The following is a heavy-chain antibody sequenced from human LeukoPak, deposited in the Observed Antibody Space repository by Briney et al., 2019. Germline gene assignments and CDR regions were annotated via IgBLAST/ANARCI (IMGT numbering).Heavy chain of an antibody. CDR1: GYTLTELS. J-gene: IGHJ5*02. D-gene: IGHD3-10*01. CDR2: SDPEDGET. CDR3: ATDLTMVRGADNWFDP. V-gene: IGHV1-24*01. Sequence: ASVKVSCTVSGYTLTELSMHWVRQAPGKGLEWTGGSDPEDGETIYAQKFQGRVTMTEDTSTDTAYMELSSLRSEDTAVYYCATDLTMVRGADNWFDPWGQGTLVTVSS.